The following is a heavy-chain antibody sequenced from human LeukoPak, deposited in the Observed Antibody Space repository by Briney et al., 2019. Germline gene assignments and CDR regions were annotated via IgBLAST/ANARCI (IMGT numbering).Heavy chain of an antibody. J-gene: IGHJ4*02. CDR1: GFAVSSNS. Sequence: GGSLRLSCAVSGFAVSSNSITWVRQAPGQGLEWVSKILGGGTTYYADTVEGRFTISRDNSKNTIYLQMNSLTVEHTAAYYCARWGGYGYGIDYWGQGTLVIVP. CDR3: ARWGGYGYGIDY. CDR2: ILGGGTT. V-gene: IGHV3-53*01. D-gene: IGHD5-18*01.